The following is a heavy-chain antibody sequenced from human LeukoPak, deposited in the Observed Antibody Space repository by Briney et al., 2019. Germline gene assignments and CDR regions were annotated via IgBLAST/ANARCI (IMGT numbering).Heavy chain of an antibody. CDR3: ARVRSGGSSHYGWYFDL. CDR1: GYTFTGYY. D-gene: IGHD2-15*01. J-gene: IGHJ2*01. V-gene: IGHV1-2*02. Sequence: ASVKVSFKASGYTFTGYYMHWVRQAPGQGLEWMGWINPNSGGTNYAQKFQGRVTMTRDTSISTAYMELSRLRSDDTAVYYCARVRSGGSSHYGWYFDLWGRGTLVTVSS. CDR2: INPNSGGT.